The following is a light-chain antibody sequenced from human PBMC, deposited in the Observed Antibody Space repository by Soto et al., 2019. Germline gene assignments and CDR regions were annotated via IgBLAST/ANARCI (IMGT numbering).Light chain of an antibody. CDR3: SSYTSSSTPCV. CDR2: EVS. V-gene: IGLV2-14*01. CDR1: SSDAGGYNY. J-gene: IGLJ1*01. Sequence: QSALTQPASVSESPGQSITISCTGTSSDAGGYNYVSWYQQHPGKAPNLMIYEVSNRPSGVSNRFSGSKSGNTASLTISGLQAEDEADYYCSSYTSSSTPCVFGTGTKVTVL.